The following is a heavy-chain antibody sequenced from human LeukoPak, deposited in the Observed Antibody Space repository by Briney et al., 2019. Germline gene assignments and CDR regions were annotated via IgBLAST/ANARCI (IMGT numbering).Heavy chain of an antibody. J-gene: IGHJ6*03. V-gene: IGHV3-9*01. D-gene: IGHD3-22*01. Sequence: GGSLRLSCAASGFTFDDYAMHWVRQAPGKGLEWVSGISWNSGSIGYADSVKGRFTISRDNAKNSLYLQMNSLRAEDTALYYCAKDPNYDSSGYYLNYYYYYMDVWGKGTTVTISS. CDR2: ISWNSGSI. CDR3: AKDPNYDSSGYYLNYYYYYMDV. CDR1: GFTFDDYA.